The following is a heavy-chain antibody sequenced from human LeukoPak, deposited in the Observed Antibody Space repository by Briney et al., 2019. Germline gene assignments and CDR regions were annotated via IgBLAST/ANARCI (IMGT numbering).Heavy chain of an antibody. V-gene: IGHV4-61*02. CDR1: AGSISSGSYY. CDR2: IYTSGST. CDR3: ARATVTFYYMDV. D-gene: IGHD4-11*01. Sequence: PSETLSLTCTVSAGSISSGSYYWSWIRQPAGKGLEWIGRIYTSGSTNYNPSLKSRVTISVDTSKNQFSLKLSSVTAADTAVYYCARATVTFYYMDVWGKGTTVTISS. J-gene: IGHJ6*03.